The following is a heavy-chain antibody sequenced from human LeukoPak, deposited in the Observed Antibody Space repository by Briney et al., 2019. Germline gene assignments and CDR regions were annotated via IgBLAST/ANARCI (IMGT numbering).Heavy chain of an antibody. D-gene: IGHD3-22*01. V-gene: IGHV3-64*01. CDR2: ISSSGGRT. Sequence: GGSLRLSFAASGFTFRSYGMHWVRQAPGKGLEYVSAISSSGGRTYYANSVKGRFTISRDNSRNTLYLQMGSLRAEDMAVYYCATYYYDSGGFHFHHWGQGTLVTVSS. CDR1: GFTFRSYG. CDR3: ATYYYDSGGFHFHH. J-gene: IGHJ1*01.